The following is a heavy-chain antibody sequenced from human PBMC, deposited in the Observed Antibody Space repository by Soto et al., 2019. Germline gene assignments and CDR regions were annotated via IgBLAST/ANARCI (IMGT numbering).Heavy chain of an antibody. CDR2: IYHTGTT. J-gene: IGHJ6*02. CDR3: ASEPTVGATLPDYGMDV. D-gene: IGHD1-26*01. Sequence: PSETLSLTCTVSGGSINSGGYSWTWIRQPPGKGLEWIEFIYHTGTTYYNKSLKNRVTISVDRSKNQFSLKMNYVTAADMAVYYCASEPTVGATLPDYGMDVWGPGTTVTVSS. CDR1: GGSINSGGYS. V-gene: IGHV4-30-2*01.